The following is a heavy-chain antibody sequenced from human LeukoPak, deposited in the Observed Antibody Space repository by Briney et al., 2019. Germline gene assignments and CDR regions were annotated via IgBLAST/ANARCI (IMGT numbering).Heavy chain of an antibody. CDR1: GDSVSSNSAA. J-gene: IGHJ4*02. D-gene: IGHD1-26*01. CDR2: TYYRGST. V-gene: IGHV4-59*08. CDR3: ATETRERGVFDY. Sequence: SQTLSPTCGISGDSVSSNSAAWNWIRQPPGKGLEWIAYTYYRGSTNYNPSLKSRVTISVDTSKSQFSLNLSSVTAADTAVYYCATETRERGVFDYWGQGTLVTVSS.